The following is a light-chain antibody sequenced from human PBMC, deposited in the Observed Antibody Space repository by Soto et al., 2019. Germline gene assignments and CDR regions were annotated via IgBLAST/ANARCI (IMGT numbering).Light chain of an antibody. J-gene: IGKJ5*01. V-gene: IGKV3-20*01. CDR3: QQYGSSPGIT. Sequence: PGERASLSCGSSQSISSSFLAWYQQKPGQAPRLLIYGASSRATGIPDRFSGTGSETDFTLTISRLEPEDFAVYYCQQYGSSPGITFGQGTRLEIK. CDR2: GAS. CDR1: QSISSSF.